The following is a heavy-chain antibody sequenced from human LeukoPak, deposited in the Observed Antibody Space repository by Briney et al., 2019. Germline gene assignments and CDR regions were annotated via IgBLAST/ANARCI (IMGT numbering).Heavy chain of an antibody. V-gene: IGHV1-18*01. CDR1: GYTFTNNG. CDR3: TRESSTSPYYFDY. J-gene: IGHJ4*02. Sequence: ASVKVSCKASGYTFTNNGINGVRQAPGQGLEWVGWINTHNGNTIYAQKLQGRVTMTTDTSTSTGYMELRSLTSDVTALYFCTRESSTSPYYFDYWGQGTLVSVSS. CDR2: INTHNGNT. D-gene: IGHD2-2*01.